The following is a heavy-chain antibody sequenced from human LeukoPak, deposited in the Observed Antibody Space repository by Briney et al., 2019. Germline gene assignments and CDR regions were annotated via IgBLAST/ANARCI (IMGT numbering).Heavy chain of an antibody. Sequence: GGSLRLSCAASGFTFSSYAMHWVRQAPGKGLEWVAVISYDGSNKYYADSVKGRFTISRDNSKNTLYLQMNSLRAEDTVVYYCARGGVVTATGKYYYYYYGMDVWGQGTTVTVSS. J-gene: IGHJ6*02. CDR1: GFTFSSYA. V-gene: IGHV3-30-3*01. CDR3: ARGGVVTATGKYYYYYYGMDV. CDR2: ISYDGSNK. D-gene: IGHD2-21*02.